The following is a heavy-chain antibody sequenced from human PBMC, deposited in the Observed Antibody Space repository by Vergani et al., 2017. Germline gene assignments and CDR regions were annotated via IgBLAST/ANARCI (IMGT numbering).Heavy chain of an antibody. CDR1: GFTFSSYS. Sequence: EVQLVESGGGLVKPGGSLRLSCAASGFTFSSYSMNWVRQAPGKGLEWVSSISSSSSYIYYADSVKGRFTISRDNAKNSLYLQMNSLRAEDTAVYYCARDLTTVTWXIDYWGQGTLVTVSS. V-gene: IGHV3-21*01. CDR2: ISSSSSYI. J-gene: IGHJ4*02. D-gene: IGHD4-17*01. CDR3: ARDLTTVTWXIDY.